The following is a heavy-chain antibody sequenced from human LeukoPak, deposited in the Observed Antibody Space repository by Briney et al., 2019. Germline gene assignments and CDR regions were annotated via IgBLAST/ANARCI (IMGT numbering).Heavy chain of an antibody. CDR2: MRSKANGYAT. Sequence: PGGSLRLSCAASGFTFSGATMHWVRQASGKGLEWVGRMRSKANGYATTFAASVEGRFTISRDDSKNTLYLQMNSLKTEDTGVYYCTTGPALSGYYAFDYWGQGTLVTVSS. D-gene: IGHD3-22*01. V-gene: IGHV3-73*01. CDR1: GFTFSGAT. J-gene: IGHJ4*02. CDR3: TTGPALSGYYAFDY.